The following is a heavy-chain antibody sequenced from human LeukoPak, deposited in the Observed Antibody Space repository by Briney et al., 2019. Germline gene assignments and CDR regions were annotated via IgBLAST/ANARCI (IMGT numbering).Heavy chain of an antibody. J-gene: IGHJ5*02. CDR3: ARGQGATVPKVGKNWFDP. CDR2: VNESGGT. Sequence: PSETLSLTCAVYVGSFSGYHWNWIRQPPGKGPEWIGEVNESGGTNINPSLRSRVILSVDTSMNQFSLKLISVTAADTGAYYCARGQGATVPKVGKNWFDPWGHGTRVIVSP. V-gene: IGHV4-34*01. D-gene: IGHD1-26*01. CDR1: VGSFSGYH.